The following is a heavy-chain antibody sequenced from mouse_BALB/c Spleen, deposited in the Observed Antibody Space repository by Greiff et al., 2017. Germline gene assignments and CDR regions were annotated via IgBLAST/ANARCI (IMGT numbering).Heavy chain of an antibody. D-gene: IGHD2-2*01. J-gene: IGHJ4*01. CDR1: GFTFSNYW. Sequence: EVMLVESGGGLVQPGGSMKLSCVASGFTFSNYWMNWVRQSPEKGLEWVAEIRLKSNNYATHYAESVKGRFTISRDDSKSSVYLQMNNLRAEDTGIYYCTNYYGYEDYAMDYWGQGTSVTVSS. CDR2: IRLKSNNYAT. CDR3: TNYYGYEDYAMDY. V-gene: IGHV6-6*02.